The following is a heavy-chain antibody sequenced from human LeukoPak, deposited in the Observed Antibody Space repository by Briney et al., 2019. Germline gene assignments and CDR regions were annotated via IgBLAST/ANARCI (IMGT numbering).Heavy chain of an antibody. CDR2: IYYSGST. CDR1: GGSISSYY. V-gene: IGHV4-59*01. Sequence: PSETLSLTCTVSGGSISSYYWSWIRQPPGKGLEWIGYIYYSGSTNYNPSLKSRVTISVDTSKNQFSLKLSSVTAADTAVYYCARQYIDILTGYHRGELYWYFDLWGRGTLVTVSS. J-gene: IGHJ2*01. CDR3: ARQYIDILTGYHRGELYWYFDL. D-gene: IGHD3-9*01.